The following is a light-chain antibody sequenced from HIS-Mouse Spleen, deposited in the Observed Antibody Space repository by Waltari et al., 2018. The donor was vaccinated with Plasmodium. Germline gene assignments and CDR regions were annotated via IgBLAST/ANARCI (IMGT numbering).Light chain of an antibody. CDR3: QQYNNWSFT. CDR1: QRVSSN. Sequence: EIVMTQSPATLSVSPGERATLSCRASQRVSSNLAWYQQKPGQAPVLLIYGASTRATGIPARFSGSGSGTEFTLTISSLQSEDFAVYYCQQYNNWSFTFGPGTKVDIK. V-gene: IGKV3-15*01. CDR2: GAS. J-gene: IGKJ3*01.